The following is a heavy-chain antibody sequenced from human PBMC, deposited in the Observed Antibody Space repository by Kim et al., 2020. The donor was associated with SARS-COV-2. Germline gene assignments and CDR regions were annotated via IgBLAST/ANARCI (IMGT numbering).Heavy chain of an antibody. J-gene: IGHJ4*02. CDR2: IIPIFGTA. CDR1: GGTFSSYA. CDR3: ASPLAGNSIVSGFDY. D-gene: IGHD6-19*01. Sequence: SVKVSCKASGGTFSSYAISWVRQAPGQGLEWMGGIIPIFGTANYAQKFQGRVTITADESTSTAYMELSSLRSEDTAVYYCASPLAGNSIVSGFDYWGQGTLVTVSS. V-gene: IGHV1-69*13.